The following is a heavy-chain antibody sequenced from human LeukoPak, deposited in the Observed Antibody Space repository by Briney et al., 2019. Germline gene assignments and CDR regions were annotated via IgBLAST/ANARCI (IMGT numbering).Heavy chain of an antibody. CDR2: INPDGSDK. Sequence: GGSLRLSCAASGFTFSSYAMSWVRQVPGKGLEWVAKINPDGSDKSYVDSVKGRFTTSRDNAKNSLYLQMNSLRAEDTAVYYCARDPRWNFDYWGQGTLVTVSS. V-gene: IGHV3-7*04. J-gene: IGHJ4*02. CDR3: ARDPRWNFDY. D-gene: IGHD3-16*02. CDR1: GFTFSSYA.